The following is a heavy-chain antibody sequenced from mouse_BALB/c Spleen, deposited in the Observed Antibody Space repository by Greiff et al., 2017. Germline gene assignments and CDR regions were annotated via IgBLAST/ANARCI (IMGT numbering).Heavy chain of an antibody. CDR2: IWAGGST. CDR3: ARERYGNYPAWFAY. CDR1: GFSLTSYG. Sequence: QVQLQQSGPGLVAPSQSLSITCTVSGFSLTSYGVHWVRQPPGKGLEWLGVIWAGGSTNYNSALMSRLSISKDNSKSQVFLKMNSLQTDDTAMYYCARERYGNYPAWFAYWGQGTLVTVSA. V-gene: IGHV2-9*02. D-gene: IGHD2-10*02. J-gene: IGHJ3*01.